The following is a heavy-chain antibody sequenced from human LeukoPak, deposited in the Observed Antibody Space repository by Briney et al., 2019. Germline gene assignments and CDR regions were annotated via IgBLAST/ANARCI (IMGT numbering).Heavy chain of an antibody. Sequence: SETLSLTCAVYGGSFSGYYWSWIRQPPGKGLEWIGEISHSGSSTYTPSLESRVTISLDTPKNQISLKLSSVTAADTAVYYCAGGSGSWYPYWGQGTLVTVSS. CDR3: AGGSGSWYPY. CDR2: ISHSGSS. J-gene: IGHJ4*02. CDR1: GGSFSGYY. V-gene: IGHV4-34*01. D-gene: IGHD6-13*01.